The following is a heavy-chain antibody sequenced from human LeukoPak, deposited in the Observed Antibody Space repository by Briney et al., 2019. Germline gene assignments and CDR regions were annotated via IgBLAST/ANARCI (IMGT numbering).Heavy chain of an antibody. D-gene: IGHD1-1*01. V-gene: IGHV3-23*01. CDR1: GFTFSSYA. J-gene: IGHJ4*02. CDR3: AKDFLRLLNTNWFTRLLSGVFDY. Sequence: GGSLRLSCAASGFTFSSYAMGWVRQAPGKGLQWVSTISGSGGSTYYAASVMGRFTISRDNSKSTLYLQMNSLRAEDTAVYYCAKDFLRLLNTNWFTRLLSGVFDYWGQGALVTVSS. CDR2: ISGSGGST.